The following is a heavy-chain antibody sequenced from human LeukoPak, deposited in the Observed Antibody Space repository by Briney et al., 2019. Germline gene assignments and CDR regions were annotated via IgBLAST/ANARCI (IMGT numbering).Heavy chain of an antibody. Sequence: PGGSLRLFCAASGLTFSGSAMIWVRQAPGKGLDWVSLISSTGGNSYYADSVKGRFTISRDNSKDTLYLQMDSLRAEDTAIYYCARDIQLSTWGLGTKVTVSS. J-gene: IGHJ3*01. CDR2: ISSTGGNS. D-gene: IGHD5-24*01. CDR1: GLTFSGSA. CDR3: ARDIQLST. V-gene: IGHV3-23*01.